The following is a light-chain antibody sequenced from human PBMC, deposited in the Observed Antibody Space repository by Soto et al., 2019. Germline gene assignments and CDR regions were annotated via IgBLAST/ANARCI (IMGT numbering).Light chain of an antibody. CDR3: QQYNSYWS. J-gene: IGKJ1*01. CDR1: QSISSW. Sequence: DIQMTQSPSTLSASVGDIVTITCRASQSISSWLAWYQQKPGKAPKLLIYDASSLESGVPSRFSGSGSGTEFTLTIGSLQPDYFATYYCQQYNSYWSVGQGTKVEIK. V-gene: IGKV1-5*01. CDR2: DAS.